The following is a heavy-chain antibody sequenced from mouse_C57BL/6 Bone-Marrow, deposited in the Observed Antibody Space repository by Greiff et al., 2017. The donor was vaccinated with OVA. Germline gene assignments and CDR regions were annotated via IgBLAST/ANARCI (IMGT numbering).Heavy chain of an antibody. CDR1: GYTFTSYT. D-gene: IGHD3-2*02. Sequence: QVQLQQSGAELARPGASVKMSCTASGYTFTSYTMHWVKQRPGQGLEWIGYINPSSGYTKYNQKFKDKATLTADKSSSTAYMQLSSLTSEGSAVYYCARGGGQLRLRRDMDYWGQGTSVTVS. J-gene: IGHJ4*01. CDR2: INPSSGYT. CDR3: ARGGGQLRLRRDMDY. V-gene: IGHV1-4*01.